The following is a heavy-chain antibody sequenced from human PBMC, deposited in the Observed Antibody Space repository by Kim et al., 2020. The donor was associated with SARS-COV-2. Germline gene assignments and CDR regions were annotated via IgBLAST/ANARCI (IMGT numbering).Heavy chain of an antibody. CDR1: GFTFSSYW. CDR2: IKQDGSEK. Sequence: GGSLRLSCAASGFTFSSYWMSWVRQAPGKGLEWVANIKQDGSEKYYVDSVKGRFTISRDNAKNSLYLQMNSLRAEDTAVYYCARGCPDYGDYASYYYGMDVWGQGTTVTVSS. J-gene: IGHJ6*02. V-gene: IGHV3-7*03. CDR3: ARGCPDYGDYASYYYGMDV. D-gene: IGHD4-17*01.